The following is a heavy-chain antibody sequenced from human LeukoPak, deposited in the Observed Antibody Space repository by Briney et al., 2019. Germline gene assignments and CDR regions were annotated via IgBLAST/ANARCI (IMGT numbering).Heavy chain of an antibody. CDR3: AREEGTSYPGWFDP. V-gene: IGHV1-69*01. CDR2: IIPIFGTA. CDR1: EGTFSSYA. D-gene: IGHD2-2*01. Sequence: GASVKVSCKASEGTFSSYAISWVRQAPGQGLEWMGGIIPIFGTANYAQKFQGRVTITADESTSTAYMELSSLRSEDTAVYYCAREEGTSYPGWFDPWGQGTLVTVSS. J-gene: IGHJ5*02.